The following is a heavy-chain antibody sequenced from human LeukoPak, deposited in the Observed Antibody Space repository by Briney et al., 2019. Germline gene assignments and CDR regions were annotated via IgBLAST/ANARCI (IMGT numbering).Heavy chain of an antibody. CDR3: ARGGPLKYYYDSSGYPSYYYYGMDV. CDR1: GGSISSYY. Sequence: TSETLSLTCTVSGGSISSYYWSWIRQPPGKGLEWIGYIYYSGSTNYNPSLKSRVTISVDTSKNQFSLKLSSVTAADTAVYYCARGGPLKYYYDSSGYPSYYYYGMDVWGQGTTVTVSS. CDR2: IYYSGST. J-gene: IGHJ6*02. D-gene: IGHD3-22*01. V-gene: IGHV4-59*01.